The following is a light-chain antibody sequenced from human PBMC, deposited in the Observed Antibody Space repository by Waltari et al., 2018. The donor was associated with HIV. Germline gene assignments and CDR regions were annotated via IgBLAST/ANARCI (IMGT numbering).Light chain of an antibody. J-gene: IGLJ3*02. CDR3: HSYDSSLSGSV. Sequence: QSVLTQPPSVSGAPGQRVTISCPGIGPNIGAGYDVHWYQQRPGTAPKVLIYGNTHRPSGVPDRFTGSKPGSSASLVITGLQAEDEADYYCHSYDSSLSGSVFGGGTKLTVL. CDR1: GPNIGAGYD. CDR2: GNT. V-gene: IGLV1-40*01.